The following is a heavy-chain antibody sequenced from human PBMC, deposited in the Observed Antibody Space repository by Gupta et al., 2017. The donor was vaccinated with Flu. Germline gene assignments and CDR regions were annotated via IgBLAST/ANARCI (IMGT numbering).Heavy chain of an antibody. Sequence: EVQLVESGGGLVKPGGSLTLSCVASGFIFSDAYMNWVRQAPGKGLEWVGRLKSHTDGGTTDYATPVKGRFTISRDDSKNTLFLQMRSLKTEDTAVYFCATDSSGGITFDIWGRGTMVTVSS. V-gene: IGHV3-15*01. D-gene: IGHD3-16*01. J-gene: IGHJ3*02. CDR3: ATDSSGGITFDI. CDR2: LKSHTDGGTT. CDR1: GFIFSDAY.